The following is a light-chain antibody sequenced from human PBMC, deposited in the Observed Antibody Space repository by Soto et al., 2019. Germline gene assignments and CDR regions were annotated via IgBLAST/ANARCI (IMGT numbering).Light chain of an antibody. Sequence: AIQLTQSPSSLSASVGDRVTITCRASQDIAIYLAWYQQKRGEAPKLPMYAASTLYGGVPSRFRGSGSGTDFTLTISCLQSEDFETYYCQQYYSYPQTFGQGTKVDIK. CDR2: AAS. J-gene: IGKJ1*01. CDR1: QDIAIY. V-gene: IGKV1-8*01. CDR3: QQYYSYPQT.